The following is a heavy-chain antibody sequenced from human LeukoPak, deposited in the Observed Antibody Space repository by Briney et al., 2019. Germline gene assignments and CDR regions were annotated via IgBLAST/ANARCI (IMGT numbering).Heavy chain of an antibody. CDR1: GFTFSSYW. V-gene: IGHV3-74*01. J-gene: IGHJ4*02. CDR2: INSDGRST. Sequence: GGSLRLSCAASGFTFSSYWMHWVRQAPGKGLVWVSRINSDGRSTSYADSVKGRFTISRDNAKNTLYLQMNSLRAEDTAVYYCASLSYYDILTGYYYDDYWGQGTLVTVSS. CDR3: ASLSYYDILTGYYYDDY. D-gene: IGHD3-9*01.